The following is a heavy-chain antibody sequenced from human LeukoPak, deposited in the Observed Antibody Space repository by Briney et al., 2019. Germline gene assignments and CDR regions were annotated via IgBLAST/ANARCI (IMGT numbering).Heavy chain of an antibody. J-gene: IGHJ5*02. CDR1: GGSISSSSYY. V-gene: IGHV4-39*07. CDR3: ARDLTMVRGAIDWFDP. CDR2: IYYSGST. Sequence: SETLSLTCTVSGGSISSSSYYWGWIRQPPGKGLEWIGSIYYSGSTYYNPSLKSRVTISVDTSKNQFSLKLSSVTAADTAVYYCARDLTMVRGAIDWFDPWGQGTLVTVSS. D-gene: IGHD3-10*01.